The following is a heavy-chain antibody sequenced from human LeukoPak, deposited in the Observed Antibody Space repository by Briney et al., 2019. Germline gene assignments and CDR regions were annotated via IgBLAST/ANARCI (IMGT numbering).Heavy chain of an antibody. Sequence: SETLSLTCTVSGYSISGGYYWGWIRQPPGKGLEWIGSIYHSGSTYYNPSLKSRVTISVDTSKNQFSLKLSSVTAADTAVYYCAREGGGYSGYDFGPPGYWGQGTLVTVSS. V-gene: IGHV4-38-2*02. J-gene: IGHJ4*02. CDR3: AREGGGYSGYDFGPPGY. D-gene: IGHD5-12*01. CDR2: IYHSGST. CDR1: GYSISGGYY.